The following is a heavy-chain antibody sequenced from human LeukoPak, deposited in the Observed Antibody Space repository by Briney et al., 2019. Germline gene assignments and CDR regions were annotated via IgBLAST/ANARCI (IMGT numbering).Heavy chain of an antibody. J-gene: IGHJ4*02. Sequence: SETLSLTCTVSGYSISSGYYWGWIRQPPGKVLEWIGSIYHSGSTYYNPSLKSRVTISVDTSKNQFSLKLSSVTAADTAMYYCARYPVVIAGGDNWGQGTLVTVSS. D-gene: IGHD2-21*01. CDR3: ARYPVVIAGGDN. CDR1: GYSISSGYY. V-gene: IGHV4-38-2*02. CDR2: IYHSGST.